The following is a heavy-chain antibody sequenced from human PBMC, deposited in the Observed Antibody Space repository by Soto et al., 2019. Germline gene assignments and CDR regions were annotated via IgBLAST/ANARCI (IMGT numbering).Heavy chain of an antibody. CDR1: GFPFSTHG. CDR3: ARDDAFGNENGFDI. CDR2: IVSDGSAK. D-gene: IGHD1-1*01. Sequence: QVQLVESGGGVVQPGTSLRLSCAVSGFPFSTHGFHWVRQPPGKGLEWVAVIVSDGSAKYHADSVEGRFTISRDNSKDTLYLQMNSLRAEDTAVYYCARDDAFGNENGFDIWGQGTMVTVSS. J-gene: IGHJ3*02. V-gene: IGHV3-33*01.